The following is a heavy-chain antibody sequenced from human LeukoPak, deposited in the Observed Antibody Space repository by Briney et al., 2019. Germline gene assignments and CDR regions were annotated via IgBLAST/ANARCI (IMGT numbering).Heavy chain of an antibody. CDR1: GYTFTSYG. Sequence: ASVKVSCKASGYTFTSYGISWVRQAPGQGLEWMGWISANNGNTNYAQKLQGRVTMTTDTSTSTAYMDLRSLRSDDTAVYYCARDAYMDSEYFQRWGQGTLVTVSS. V-gene: IGHV1-18*01. CDR2: ISANNGNT. J-gene: IGHJ1*01. CDR3: ARDAYMDSEYFQR. D-gene: IGHD2-21*01.